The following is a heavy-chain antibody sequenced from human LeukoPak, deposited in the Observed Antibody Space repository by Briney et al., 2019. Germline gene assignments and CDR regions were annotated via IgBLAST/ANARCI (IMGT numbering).Heavy chain of an antibody. J-gene: IGHJ4*02. CDR1: GFNFNDNF. CDR2: ISSKGDTI. Sequence: PGGSLRLSCTASGFNFNDNFMGWIRQAPGKGLEWISYISSKGDTIHYSDPVKGRFSIARDNPQKSLYLQMNSLRVEDTAVYYCVRGDYGWTFDFWGQGTLVTVSS. D-gene: IGHD4/OR15-4a*01. CDR3: VRGDYGWTFDF. V-gene: IGHV3-11*01.